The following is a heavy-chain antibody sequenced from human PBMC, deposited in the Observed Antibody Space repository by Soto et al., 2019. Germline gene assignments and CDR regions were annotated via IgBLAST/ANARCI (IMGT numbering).Heavy chain of an antibody. Sequence: SETLSLTCTVSGGSISSSSYYWGWIRQPPGKGLEWIGSIYYSGSTYYNPPLKSRVTISVDTSKNQFSLKLSSVTAADTAVYYCARPRVLWFGELDYWGQGTLVTVS. V-gene: IGHV4-39*01. CDR3: ARPRVLWFGELDY. D-gene: IGHD3-10*01. CDR1: GGSISSSSYY. J-gene: IGHJ4*02. CDR2: IYYSGST.